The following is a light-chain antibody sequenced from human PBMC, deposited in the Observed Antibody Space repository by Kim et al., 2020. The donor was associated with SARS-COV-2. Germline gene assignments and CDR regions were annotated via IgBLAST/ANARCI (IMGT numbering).Light chain of an antibody. CDR2: DAY. CDR3: QQYADLPT. CDR1: QDISNY. Sequence: SASVGDRVTITWQASQDISNYVNWYQQRPGKAPKLLIYDAYSLQTGVPSRFSGSPSGTHFTLTINNLQPEDIATYYCQQYADLPTFGGGTKVDIK. V-gene: IGKV1-33*01. J-gene: IGKJ4*02.